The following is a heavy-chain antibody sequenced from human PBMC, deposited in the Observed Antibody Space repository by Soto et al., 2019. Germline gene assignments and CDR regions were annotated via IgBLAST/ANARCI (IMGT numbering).Heavy chain of an antibody. CDR3: ARDSGPYCSSTSCYPRDSYYYYYMDV. J-gene: IGHJ6*03. D-gene: IGHD2-2*01. CDR2: ISSSCSYI. Sequence: GGSLRLSCAASGFTFSSYSMNWVRQAPGKGLEWVSSISSSCSYIYYADSVKGRFTISRDNAKNSLYLQMNSLRAEDTAVYYCARDSGPYCSSTSCYPRDSYYYYYMDVWGKGTTVTVSS. V-gene: IGHV3-21*04. CDR1: GFTFSSYS.